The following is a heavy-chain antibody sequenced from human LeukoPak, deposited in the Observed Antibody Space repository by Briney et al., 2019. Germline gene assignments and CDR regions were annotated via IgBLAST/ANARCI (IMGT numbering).Heavy chain of an antibody. CDR1: GGSFSGYY. D-gene: IGHD2-2*01. J-gene: IGHJ4*02. V-gene: IGHV4-34*01. CDR3: ARGEDIVVVPAAPPFDY. Sequence: SETLSLTCAVYGGSFSGYYWSWIRQPPGKGLEWIGEINHSGSTNYNPSLKSRVTISVDTSKNQFSLKLSSVTAADTAVYCCARGEDIVVVPAAPPFDYWGQGTLVTVSS. CDR2: INHSGST.